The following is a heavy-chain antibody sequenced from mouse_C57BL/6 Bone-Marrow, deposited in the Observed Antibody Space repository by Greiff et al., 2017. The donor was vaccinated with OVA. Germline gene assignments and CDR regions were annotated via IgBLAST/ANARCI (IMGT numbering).Heavy chain of an antibody. CDR3: ARRGNGYYVLDY. J-gene: IGHJ2*01. D-gene: IGHD2-3*01. CDR1: GYTFTSYG. V-gene: IGHV1-81*01. Sequence: QVQLKQSGAELARPGASVKLSCKASGYTFTSYGISWVKQRTGQGLEWIGEIYPRSGNTYYNEKFKGKATLTADKSSSTAYMELRSLTSEDSAVYFCARRGNGYYVLDYWGQGTTLTVSS. CDR2: IYPRSGNT.